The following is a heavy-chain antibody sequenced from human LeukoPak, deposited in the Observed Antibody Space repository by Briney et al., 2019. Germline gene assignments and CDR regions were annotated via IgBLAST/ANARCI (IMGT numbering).Heavy chain of an antibody. CDR3: APGPPGDFWSRYYFDY. Sequence: ASVKVSCKAYGGTFSSYAISWVRQAPGQVLEWMGGIIAIVGTANYAQNFEGRVTITTDQSTSPRYMPISSLRSEDTAAYFCAPGPPGDFWSRYYFDYGGQGTPVAVPS. CDR2: IIAIVGTA. J-gene: IGHJ4*02. V-gene: IGHV1-69*05. D-gene: IGHD3-3*01. CDR1: GGTFSSYA.